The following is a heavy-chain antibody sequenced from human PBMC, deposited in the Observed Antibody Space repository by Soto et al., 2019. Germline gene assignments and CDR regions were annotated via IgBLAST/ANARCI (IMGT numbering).Heavy chain of an antibody. CDR2: IIPVFGTP. J-gene: IGHJ6*02. V-gene: IGHV1-69*12. D-gene: IGHD3-22*01. CDR3: ATGDATKIVVTTYYAMDV. CDR1: GGSLSNYG. Sequence: QVQLVQSGAEVKKPGSSVKVSCKASGGSLSNYGISWVRQAPGQGLEWMGAIIPVFGTPNYAQKFQDRVTITADESTTTDYMEVRSLTSEDTAVYYCATGDATKIVVTTYYAMDVWGQGTTVTVSS.